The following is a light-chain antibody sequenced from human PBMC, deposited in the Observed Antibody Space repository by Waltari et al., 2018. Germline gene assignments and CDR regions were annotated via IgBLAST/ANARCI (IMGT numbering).Light chain of an antibody. CDR3: QQTYNAPLT. CDR2: AAA. Sequence: DIKMTQSPSSQSTPVGDSIAIACRASQTISRFLNWYQQKPGKAPNLLIYAAATLQSGVPSRFSGSGSGTDFTLTISSLHPEDFATYYCQQTYNAPLTFGGGTEVEIK. CDR1: QTISRF. J-gene: IGKJ4*01. V-gene: IGKV1-39*01.